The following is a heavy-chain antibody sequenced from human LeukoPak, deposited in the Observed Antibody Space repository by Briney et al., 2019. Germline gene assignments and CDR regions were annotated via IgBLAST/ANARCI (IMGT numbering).Heavy chain of an antibody. CDR1: GFTLSSNY. J-gene: IGHJ4*02. V-gene: IGHV3-53*01. CDR2: IYSGGST. D-gene: IGHD6-6*01. Sequence: RGSLRLSCAASGFTLSSNYMSCVRQAPGNGREGVSVIYSGGSTYYADSVKGRFTISRDNSKNTLYLQMNSLSAEDTAVYYCARDNIIDSRSPTWGQGPLVTVSS. CDR3: ARDNIIDSRSPT.